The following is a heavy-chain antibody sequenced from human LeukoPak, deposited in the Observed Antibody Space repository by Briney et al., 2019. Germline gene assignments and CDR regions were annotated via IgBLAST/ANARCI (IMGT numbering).Heavy chain of an antibody. J-gene: IGHJ5*02. CDR3: ASTYGGNSGWFDP. CDR1: GGTFSSYP. D-gene: IGHD4-23*01. CDR2: ITPIFGTP. V-gene: IGHV1-69*13. Sequence: SVKVSCKVSGGTFSSYPISWVRQAPGQGLEWMGEITPIFGTPDYAQNFQGRVTITADESTTTAYMELSSLRSEDTAIYYCASTYGGNSGWFDPWGQGTLVTVSS.